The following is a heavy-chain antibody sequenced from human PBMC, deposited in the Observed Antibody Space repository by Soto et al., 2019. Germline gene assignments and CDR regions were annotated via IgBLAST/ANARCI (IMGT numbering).Heavy chain of an antibody. V-gene: IGHV3-30-3*01. J-gene: IGHJ4*02. Sequence: GGSLRLSCAASGFTFSSYAMHWVRQAPGKGLEWVAVISYDGSNKYYADSVKGRFTISRDNSKNTLYLQMNSLRAEDTAVYYCARAHYYDILTGYYRLDYWGQGTPVTVSS. D-gene: IGHD3-9*01. CDR2: ISYDGSNK. CDR3: ARAHYYDILTGYYRLDY. CDR1: GFTFSSYA.